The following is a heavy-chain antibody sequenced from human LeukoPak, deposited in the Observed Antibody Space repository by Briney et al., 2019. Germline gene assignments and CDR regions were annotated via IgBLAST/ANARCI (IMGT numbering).Heavy chain of an antibody. J-gene: IGHJ4*02. CDR2: IKKDGSET. V-gene: IGHV3-7*03. CDR3: ARGRYSGTTYYFDY. CDR1: GFTFSTSW. D-gene: IGHD5-12*01. Sequence: PGGSLRLSCAASGFTFSTSWMSWVRQVPRKGLVRVANIKKDGSETYYVDSVKGRFTISRDNAKNSLYLQMNSLRAEDTAMYYCARGRYSGTTYYFDYWGQGTLVTVSS.